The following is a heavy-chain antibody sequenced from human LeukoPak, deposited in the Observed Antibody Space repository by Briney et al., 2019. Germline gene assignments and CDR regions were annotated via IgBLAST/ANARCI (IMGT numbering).Heavy chain of an antibody. J-gene: IGHJ4*02. Sequence: GGSLRLSCEPSGFTFDDYAMHWVRQAPGKGLEWVSGISWNSGSIGYADSVKGRFTISRDNAKNSLYLQMNSLRAEDMALYYCAKGGRGYSYGSVDYWGQGTLVTVSS. CDR1: GFTFDDYA. CDR3: AKGGRGYSYGSVDY. V-gene: IGHV3-9*03. CDR2: ISWNSGSI. D-gene: IGHD5-18*01.